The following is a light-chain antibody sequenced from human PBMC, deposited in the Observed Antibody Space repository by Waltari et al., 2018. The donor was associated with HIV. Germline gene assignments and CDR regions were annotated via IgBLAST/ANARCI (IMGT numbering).Light chain of an antibody. CDR3: YSTDSSGNHRGV. Sequence: SYELTQPPSVSVSPGQTARITCSGDALPKKYAYWYQQKSGKAPVLVIYEDSKRPSGIPERFSGSSSGTIATLTISGAQVEDEADYYCYSTDSSGNHRGVFGGGTKLTVL. CDR1: ALPKKY. V-gene: IGLV3-10*01. J-gene: IGLJ3*02. CDR2: EDS.